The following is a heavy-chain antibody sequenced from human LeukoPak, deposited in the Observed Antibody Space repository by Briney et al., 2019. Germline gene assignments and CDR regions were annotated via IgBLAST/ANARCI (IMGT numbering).Heavy chain of an antibody. D-gene: IGHD2-2*01. CDR2: ITGSGGST. V-gene: IGHV3-23*01. Sequence: PGGSLRLSCAASGFTFDDYGMSWVRQAPGKGLEWVSGITGSGGSTYYADSVKGRFTISRDNSKNTVYLQMNSLRAEDTAVYYCARDPKYCTSTSCFDSWGQGTLVTVSS. CDR1: GFTFDDYG. CDR3: ARDPKYCTSTSCFDS. J-gene: IGHJ4*02.